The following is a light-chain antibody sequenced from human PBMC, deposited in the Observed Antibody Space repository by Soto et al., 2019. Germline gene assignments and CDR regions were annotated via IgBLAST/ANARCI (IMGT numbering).Light chain of an antibody. CDR2: AAS. Sequence: IHVTQSPTSLTASVGDRLTITCRASQSISSYLNWYQQKPGKAPKLLIYAASSLQSGVPSRFSGSGSGTDFTLTISSLQPEDFATYYCQQSYSTLWTFGQGTKVDIK. V-gene: IGKV1-39*01. CDR3: QQSYSTLWT. J-gene: IGKJ1*01. CDR1: QSISSY.